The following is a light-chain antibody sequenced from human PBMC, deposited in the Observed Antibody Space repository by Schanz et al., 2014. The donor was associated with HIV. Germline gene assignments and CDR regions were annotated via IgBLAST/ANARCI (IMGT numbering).Light chain of an antibody. CDR2: DVS. V-gene: IGLV2-14*03. CDR1: SSDVGDYNY. Sequence: QSALTQPPSASGSPGQSVTISCTGTSSDVGDYNYVSWYQQHSGKAPKLIIYDVSDRPLGVSNRFSGSKSGNTASLTISGLQSEDEATYYCSSYTTTNTLVFGTGTKLTVL. J-gene: IGLJ1*01. CDR3: SSYTTTNTLV.